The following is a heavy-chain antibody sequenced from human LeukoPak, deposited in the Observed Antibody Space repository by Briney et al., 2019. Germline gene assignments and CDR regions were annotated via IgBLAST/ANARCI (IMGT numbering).Heavy chain of an antibody. CDR3: ARGSSTGYYDY. CDR2: ISSSSSTI. J-gene: IGHJ4*02. D-gene: IGHD3-22*01. V-gene: IGHV3-48*02. CDR1: GFTVSSYS. Sequence: GGSLRLSCAASGFTVSSYSMNWVRQAPGKGLEGVSYISSSSSTIYNADSVKGRFTISRDNAKNSLYLQINSLRDEDTAVYYCARGSSTGYYDYWGQGTLVTVSS.